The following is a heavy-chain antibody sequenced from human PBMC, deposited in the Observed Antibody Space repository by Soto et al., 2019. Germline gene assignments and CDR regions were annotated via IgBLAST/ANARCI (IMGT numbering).Heavy chain of an antibody. V-gene: IGHV4-59*01. Sequence: SETLSLTCTVSGGSISSAYWSWIRQPPGKGLEWIGYMYKTGSTDYNPSLKSRVTISVDRSKNQFSLRLISVTAADTAKYFCAREGNLGRWLQPLDFWGQGTLVTVSS. D-gene: IGHD5-12*01. J-gene: IGHJ4*02. CDR3: AREGNLGRWLQPLDF. CDR2: MYKTGST. CDR1: GGSISSAY.